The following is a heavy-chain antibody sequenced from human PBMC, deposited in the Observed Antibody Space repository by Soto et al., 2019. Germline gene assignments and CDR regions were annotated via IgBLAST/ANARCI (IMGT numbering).Heavy chain of an antibody. Sequence: VASVKVSCKASGYTFTSYDINWVRQATGQGLEWMGWMNPNSGNTGYAQKFQGRVTMTRNTSISTAYMELSSLRSEDTAVYYCARTPIRYCSGGSCYHNWFDPWGQGTLVTVSS. CDR1: GYTFTSYD. D-gene: IGHD2-15*01. J-gene: IGHJ5*02. V-gene: IGHV1-8*01. CDR3: ARTPIRYCSGGSCYHNWFDP. CDR2: MNPNSGNT.